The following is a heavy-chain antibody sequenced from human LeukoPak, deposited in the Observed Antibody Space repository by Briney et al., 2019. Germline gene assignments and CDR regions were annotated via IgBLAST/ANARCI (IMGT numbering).Heavy chain of an antibody. CDR3: ARGGGLDV. CDR1: GFTFSSYW. J-gene: IGHJ6*02. Sequence: GGSLRLSCAASGFTFSSYWMNWARQAPGKGLEWVASINHNGNVNYYVDSVKGRFTISRDNAKNSLYPQMSNLRAEDTAVYFCARGGGLDVWGQGATVTVSS. V-gene: IGHV3-7*03. D-gene: IGHD3-16*01. CDR2: INHNGNVN.